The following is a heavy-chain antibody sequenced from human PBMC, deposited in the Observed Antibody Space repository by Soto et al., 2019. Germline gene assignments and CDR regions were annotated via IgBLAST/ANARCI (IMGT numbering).Heavy chain of an antibody. D-gene: IGHD3-10*01. CDR3: ARPRFRGMDV. J-gene: IGHJ6*02. V-gene: IGHV3-7*03. CDR2: IKEDGSEK. Sequence: EVQLVESGGGLVQPGGSLRLSCVGSGFRISNYFMSWVRQAPGKGLEWVANIKEDGSEKYYVESVKGRFTISRDNAKNALYLPVNRLRDEYTAVYYCARPRFRGMDVWGQGTTVNVS. CDR1: GFRISNYF.